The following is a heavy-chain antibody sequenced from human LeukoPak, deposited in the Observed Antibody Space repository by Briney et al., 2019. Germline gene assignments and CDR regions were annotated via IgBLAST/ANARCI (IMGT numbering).Heavy chain of an antibody. J-gene: IGHJ6*03. CDR3: ARVRSDTAMASGYYYMDV. CDR2: IRYDGSNK. Sequence: GGSLRLSCAASGFTFSSYGMHWVRQAPGKGLEWVAFIRYDGSNKYYADSVKGRFTISRDNSKNTLYLQMNSLRAEDTAVYYCARVRSDTAMASGYYYMDVWGKGTTVTISS. CDR1: GFTFSSYG. D-gene: IGHD5-18*01. V-gene: IGHV3-30*02.